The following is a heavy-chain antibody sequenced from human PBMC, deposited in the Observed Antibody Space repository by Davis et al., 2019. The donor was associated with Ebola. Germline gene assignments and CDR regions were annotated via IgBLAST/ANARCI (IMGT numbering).Heavy chain of an antibody. CDR3: ATTQWLREFDN. CDR1: GFTFSNYY. V-gene: IGHV3-74*01. CDR2: IKTDGSTT. J-gene: IGHJ4*02. D-gene: IGHD6-19*01. Sequence: HTGGSLRLSCAASGFTFSNYYLHWVRQAPGKGLEWVARIKTDGSTTRYADSVRGRFIISRDKSNNTLYLEMNSRRVDYTAVYYCATTQWLREFDNWGQGTLVTVSS.